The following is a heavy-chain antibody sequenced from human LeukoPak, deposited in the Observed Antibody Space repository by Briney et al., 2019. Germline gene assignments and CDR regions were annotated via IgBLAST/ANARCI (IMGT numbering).Heavy chain of an antibody. CDR1: GFTFSSYS. V-gene: IGHV3-48*01. CDR2: ISSSSSTI. D-gene: IGHD3-22*01. J-gene: IGHJ4*02. CDR3: ARDGGDSSGYWFDY. Sequence: GGSLRLSCAASGFTFSSYSMNWVRQAPGKGLEWVSYISSSSSTIYYADSVKGRFTISRNNAKNSLYLQRNSLRAEDTAVYYCARDGGDSSGYWFDYWGQGTLVTVSS.